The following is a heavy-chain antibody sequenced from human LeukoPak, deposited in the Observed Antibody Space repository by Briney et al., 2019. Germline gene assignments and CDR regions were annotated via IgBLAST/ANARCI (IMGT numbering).Heavy chain of an antibody. CDR1: GGTFSSYA. J-gene: IGHJ4*02. D-gene: IGHD3-16*01. Sequence: SVKVSCKASGGTFSSYAISWVRQAPGQGLEWMGGIIPIFGTANYAQKFQGRVTITADESTSTAYMELSSLRSEDTAVYYCVRISSVTQTSYGHFDYWGQGTLVTVSS. V-gene: IGHV1-69*13. CDR2: IIPIFGTA. CDR3: VRISSVTQTSYGHFDY.